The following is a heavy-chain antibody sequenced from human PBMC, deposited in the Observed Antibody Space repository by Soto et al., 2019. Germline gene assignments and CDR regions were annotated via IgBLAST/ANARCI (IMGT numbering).Heavy chain of an antibody. Sequence: QVQLVESGGGLVKPGGSLRLSCAASGFTFSDCYMSWIRQAPGKGLEWVSYISSSGSTIYYADSVKGRFTISRDNAKNSPYLQINSLSAEDTAVDYCARVGGYYPDYYYYYYMDVWGKGTTVTVSS. CDR2: ISSSGSTI. CDR1: GFTFSDCY. V-gene: IGHV3-11*01. J-gene: IGHJ6*03. D-gene: IGHD3-3*01. CDR3: ARVGGYYPDYYYYYYMDV.